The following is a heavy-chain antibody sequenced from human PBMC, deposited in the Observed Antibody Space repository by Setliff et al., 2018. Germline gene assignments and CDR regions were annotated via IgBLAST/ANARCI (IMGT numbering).Heavy chain of an antibody. CDR1: GYTFTNYG. D-gene: IGHD3-3*01. CDR2: MNPNSGNT. Sequence: ASVKVSCKASGYTFTNYGISWVRQATGQGLEWMGWMNPNSGNTGYAQKFQGRVTMTRNTSISTAYMELSSLRSEDTAVYYCARDVPFWSGYYTGYYYYYGMDVWGQGTTVTVSS. J-gene: IGHJ6*02. V-gene: IGHV1-8*02. CDR3: ARDVPFWSGYYTGYYYYYGMDV.